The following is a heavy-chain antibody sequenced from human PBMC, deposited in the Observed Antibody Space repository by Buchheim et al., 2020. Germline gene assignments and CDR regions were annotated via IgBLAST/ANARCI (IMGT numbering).Heavy chain of an antibody. D-gene: IGHD3-22*01. Sequence: QVQLQESGPGLVKPSETLCLTCTVSGGSVSSGSHYWSWVRQPPGKGLEWIGYVYYNGGTNYNPSLKSRVTISIDKSKAQFSLRLSSVSAADTAAYYCARVARSSGIDYWGQGTL. J-gene: IGHJ4*02. CDR2: VYYNGGT. V-gene: IGHV4-61*01. CDR1: GGSVSSGSHY. CDR3: ARVARSSGIDY.